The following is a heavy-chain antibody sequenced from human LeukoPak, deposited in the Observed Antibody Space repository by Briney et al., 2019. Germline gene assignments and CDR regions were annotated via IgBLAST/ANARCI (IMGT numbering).Heavy chain of an antibody. V-gene: IGHV3-7*01. J-gene: IGHJ4*02. CDR2: IKQDGSEK. D-gene: IGHD5-24*01. CDR3: ASSTDGYYDY. CDR1: GFIFSSYW. Sequence: PGGSLRLSCAASGFIFSSYWMSWVRQAPGKGLEWVANIKQDGSEKYYVDSVKGRFTISRDNAKNSLYLQMNSLRAEDTAVYYCASSTDGYYDYWGQGTLVTVSS.